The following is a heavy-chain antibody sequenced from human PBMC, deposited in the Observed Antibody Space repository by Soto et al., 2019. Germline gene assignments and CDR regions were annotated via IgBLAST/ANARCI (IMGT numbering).Heavy chain of an antibody. CDR1: GFTFSHSA. CDR2: IVIGSGNT. CDR3: ATDKGDSYGYGSY. Sequence: SVKVSCKASGFTFSHSAVQWVRQARGQRLEWIGWIVIGSGNTNYAQKFQERVTITRDMSTTTAYMELSSLRSEDTAVYYCATDKGDSYGYGSYWGQGTLVTVSS. V-gene: IGHV1-58*01. D-gene: IGHD5-18*01. J-gene: IGHJ4*02.